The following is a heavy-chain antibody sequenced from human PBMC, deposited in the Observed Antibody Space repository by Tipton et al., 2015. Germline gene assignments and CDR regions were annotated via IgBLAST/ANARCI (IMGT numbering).Heavy chain of an antibody. J-gene: IGHJ4*02. D-gene: IGHD4-17*01. V-gene: IGHV4-34*01. Sequence: LRLSCAASGFIFSDYSVNWIRQPPGKGLVWVGEMNHSGSTNYNPTLKSRVTISVDTSKNQFSLKVNSVTAADTAVYYCARGHKNGDSPWDYWGQRTLVTVSS. CDR3: ARGHKNGDSPWDY. CDR2: MNHSGST. CDR1: GFIFSDYS.